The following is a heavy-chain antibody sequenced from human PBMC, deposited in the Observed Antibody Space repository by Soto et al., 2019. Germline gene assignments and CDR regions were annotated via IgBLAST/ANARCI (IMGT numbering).Heavy chain of an antibody. V-gene: IGHV3-23*01. CDR3: AKGSPAFDWLLSPHDNWFDP. J-gene: IGHJ5*02. D-gene: IGHD3-9*01. CDR1: GFTFSSYA. Sequence: GGSLRLSCAASGFTFSSYAMSWVRQAPGKGLEWVSAISGSGGSTYYADSVKGRFTISRDNSKNTLYLQMNSLRAEDTAVYYCAKGSPAFDWLLSPHDNWFDPWGQGTLVTVSS. CDR2: ISGSGGST.